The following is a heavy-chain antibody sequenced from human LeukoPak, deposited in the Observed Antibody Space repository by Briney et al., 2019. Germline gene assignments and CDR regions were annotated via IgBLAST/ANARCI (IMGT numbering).Heavy chain of an antibody. CDR2: ISGSGGST. CDR3: AKDGGKDIVVVPAADD. CDR1: GFIFSSYA. D-gene: IGHD2-2*01. Sequence: GGSLRLSCAASGFIFSSYAMSWVRQAPGKGLGWVSAISGSGGSTYYADSVKGRFTISRDNSKNTLYLQMNSLRAEDTAVYYCAKDGGKDIVVVPAADDWGQGTLVTVSS. V-gene: IGHV3-23*01. J-gene: IGHJ4*02.